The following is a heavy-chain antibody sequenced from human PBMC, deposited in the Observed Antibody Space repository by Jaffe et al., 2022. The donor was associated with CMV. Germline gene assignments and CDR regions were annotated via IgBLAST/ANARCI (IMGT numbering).Heavy chain of an antibody. CDR2: IINRVDTV. J-gene: IGHJ5*02. Sequence: QVQLVQSGAEVKRPGSSVKVSCKASGGTFSHFVLSWLRQAPGQGLEWMGRIINRVDTVNYAQKYQGRVTITADESTTTVYLELRRLRSEDTAMYFCARDFSEASGTRVNWFDPWGQGTLVTVS. CDR3: ARDFSEASGTRVNWFDP. V-gene: IGHV1-69*18. CDR1: GGTFSHFV. D-gene: IGHD2-2*01.